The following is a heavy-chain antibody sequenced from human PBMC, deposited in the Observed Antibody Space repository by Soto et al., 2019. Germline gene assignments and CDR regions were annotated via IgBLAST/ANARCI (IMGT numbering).Heavy chain of an antibody. CDR3: AAASGMVGHYAFDS. J-gene: IGHJ3*02. D-gene: IGHD1-26*01. CDR2: IVVGSGNT. Sequence: SVKVSCKDSGFPCTSSAVQWERQHSAQRLEWIGWIVVGSGNTNYAQKFPERVTITRDMTTSTDYREXDSLRSEDTAVSYCAAASGMVGHYAFDSWGQGTIVTV. V-gene: IGHV1-58*01. CDR1: GFPCTSSA.